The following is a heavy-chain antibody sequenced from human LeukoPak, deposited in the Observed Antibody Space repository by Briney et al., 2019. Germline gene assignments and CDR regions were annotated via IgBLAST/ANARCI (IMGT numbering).Heavy chain of an antibody. J-gene: IGHJ6*03. CDR1: GGSISSSSYY. D-gene: IGHD2-15*01. CDR2: IYTSGST. V-gene: IGHV4-61*02. CDR3: ARGIVVVAQLGFYFYYMDV. Sequence: SETLSLTCTVSGGSISSSSYYWGWIRQPAGKGLEWIGRIYTSGSTNYNPSLKSRVTISVDTSKNQFSLKLSSVTAADTAVYYCARGIVVVAQLGFYFYYMDVWGKGTTVTISS.